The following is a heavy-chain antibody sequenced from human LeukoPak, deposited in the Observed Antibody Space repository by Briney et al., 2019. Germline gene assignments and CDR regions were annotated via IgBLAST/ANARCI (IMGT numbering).Heavy chain of an antibody. CDR2: IDHTGIT. V-gene: IGHV4-59*01. CDR3: ARAGGRSWFDP. J-gene: IGHJ5*02. CDR1: DDSITIYY. Sequence: SETLSLTCTVSDDSITIYYWSWIRQPPGKGLEWIGYIDHTGITNYNPSLNSRVTISRDTSKNHFSLELSSATAADTAVYFCARAGGRSWFDPWGQGTLVTVSS.